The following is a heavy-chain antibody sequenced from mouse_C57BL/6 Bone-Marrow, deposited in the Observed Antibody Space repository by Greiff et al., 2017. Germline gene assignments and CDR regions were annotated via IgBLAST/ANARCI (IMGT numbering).Heavy chain of an antibody. J-gene: IGHJ3*01. D-gene: IGHD2-3*01. V-gene: IGHV5-17*01. CDR1: GFTFSDYG. Sequence: EVKLMESGGGLVKPGGSLKLSCAASGFTFSDYGMHWVRQAPEKGLEWVAYISSGSSTNYYADTVKGRFTISRDNAKNTLFLQMTSLRSEDAAMYYCARAGYSWFAYWGQGTLVTVSA. CDR3: ARAGYSWFAY. CDR2: ISSGSSTN.